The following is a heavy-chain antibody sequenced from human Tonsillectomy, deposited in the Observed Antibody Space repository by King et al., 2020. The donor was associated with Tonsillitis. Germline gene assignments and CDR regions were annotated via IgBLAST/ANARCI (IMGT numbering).Heavy chain of an antibody. J-gene: IGHJ4*02. CDR3: ARVDYYDSSGYFDY. CDR2: ISPNRCGT. D-gene: IGHD3-22*01. CDR1: GYTFTGYY. V-gene: IGHV1-2*02. Sequence: QLVQSGADVKKSGASVKVCCKASGYTFTGYYIHWVRQAPGQGLEWLGRISPNRCGTNYALKFQGRVTMTRDTSIRTVYMELSRLRSDDTAVYYCARVDYYDSSGYFDYWGQGTLVTVSS.